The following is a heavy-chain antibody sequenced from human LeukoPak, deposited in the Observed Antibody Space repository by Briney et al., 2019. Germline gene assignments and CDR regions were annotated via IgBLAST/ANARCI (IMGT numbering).Heavy chain of an antibody. CDR2: ISGRGGST. D-gene: IGHD1-26*01. Sequence: GGSLRLSCAASGFTFSTYGITWVRQAPGKGLEWVSTISGRGGSTYYADSVKGRFTISRDNSNNTLCLQMNSLRAEDMALYYCAKGGSGSYSLDAFDIWGQGTMATVSS. J-gene: IGHJ3*02. CDR1: GFTFSTYG. V-gene: IGHV3-23*01. CDR3: AKGGSGSYSLDAFDI.